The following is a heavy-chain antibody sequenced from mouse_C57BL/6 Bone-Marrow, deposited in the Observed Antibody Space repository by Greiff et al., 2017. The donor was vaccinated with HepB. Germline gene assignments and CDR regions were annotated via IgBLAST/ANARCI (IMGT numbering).Heavy chain of an antibody. V-gene: IGHV1-81*01. CDR1: GYTFTSYG. Sequence: VKLQQSGAELARPGASVKLSCKASGYTFTSYGISWVKQRTGQGLEWIGEIYPRSGNTYYNEKFKGKATLTVDKSSSTAYMELRSLTSEDSEVYFCARKSITNVVRDYYAMDYWGQGTSVTVSS. CDR3: ARKSITNVVRDYYAMDY. J-gene: IGHJ4*01. D-gene: IGHD1-1*01. CDR2: IYPRSGNT.